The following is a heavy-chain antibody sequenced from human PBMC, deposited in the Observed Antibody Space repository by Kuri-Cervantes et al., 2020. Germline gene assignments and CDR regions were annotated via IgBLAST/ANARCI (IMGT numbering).Heavy chain of an antibody. CDR3: TGRSGDYYGSGSYMRFDP. Sequence: GESLKISCAASGFTFSSHAMSWVRQAPAKGLEWFSAISASGGSTYYADSVKGRFTISRDNAKNSLYLQMNSLRAEDTALYYCTGRSGDYYGSGSYMRFDPWGQGTLVTVSS. D-gene: IGHD3-10*01. V-gene: IGHV3-23*01. CDR2: ISASGGST. J-gene: IGHJ5*02. CDR1: GFTFSSHA.